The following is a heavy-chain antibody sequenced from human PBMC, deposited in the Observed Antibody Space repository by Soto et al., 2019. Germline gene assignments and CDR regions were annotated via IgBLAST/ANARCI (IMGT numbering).Heavy chain of an antibody. CDR1: GFTFSSST. CDR3: AGPSFDY. CDR2: ISRSGGTI. J-gene: IGHJ4*02. Sequence: EVQMVESGGGLVQPGGSLRLSCTVSGFTFSSSTMNWVRQAPGKGVEWGSYISRSGGTIYYADSVKGRFTISRDNAKNSLYLQMNSLRVEDTAVYYCAGPSFDYWGEGTLVTVSS. V-gene: IGHV3-48*01.